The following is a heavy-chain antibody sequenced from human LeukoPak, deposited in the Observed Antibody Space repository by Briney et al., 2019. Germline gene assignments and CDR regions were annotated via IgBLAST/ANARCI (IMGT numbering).Heavy chain of an antibody. CDR3: AKGGGGRLIYYYYMDV. CDR1: GFTFSSYA. Sequence: GGSLRLSCAASGFTFSSYAMSWVRQAPGKGLEWVSGITWNSDNIEYADSVKGRFTISRDNAKNSLYLQMNSLRDEDIALYYCAKGGGGRLIYYYYMDVWGKGTTVTVSS. J-gene: IGHJ6*03. D-gene: IGHD3-16*01. CDR2: ITWNSDNI. V-gene: IGHV3-9*03.